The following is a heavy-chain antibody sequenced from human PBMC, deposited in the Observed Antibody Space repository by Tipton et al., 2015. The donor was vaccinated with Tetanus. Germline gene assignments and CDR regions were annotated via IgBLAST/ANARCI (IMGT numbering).Heavy chain of an antibody. D-gene: IGHD3-22*01. V-gene: IGHV4-4*07. CDR2: IYINGRN. J-gene: IGHJ5*02. Sequence: GLVKPSETLSLTCTVSGDSISSNYWSWIRQPAGKGPEWIGRIYINGRNNYNPSLKSRVTMSIDTSKNQFSLNLRSVTAADTAVYYCARDRGFTTYNYFDPWGHGILVTVSS. CDR3: ARDRGFTTYNYFDP. CDR1: GDSISSNY.